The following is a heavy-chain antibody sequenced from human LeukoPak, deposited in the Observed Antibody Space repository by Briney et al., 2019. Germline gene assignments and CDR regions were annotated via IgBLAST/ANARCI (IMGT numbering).Heavy chain of an antibody. CDR2: IYYSGST. J-gene: IGHJ6*03. CDR1: GGSISSYY. CDR3: ARDPIDPAGYYMDV. Sequence: SETLSLTCTVSGGSISSYYWSWIRQPPGKGLEWIGYIYYSGSTNYNPSLKSRVTISVATSKNQFSLKLSSVTAADTAVYYCARDPIDPAGYYMDVWGKGTTVTVSS. V-gene: IGHV4-59*01.